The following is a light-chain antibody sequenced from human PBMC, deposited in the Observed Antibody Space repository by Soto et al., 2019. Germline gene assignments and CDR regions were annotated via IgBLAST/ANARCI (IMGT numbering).Light chain of an antibody. Sequence: DIQMTQSPSTLSGSVGDRVTITCRASQTSSSWLAWYQQKPGKAPKLRIYKASTLKSGVPSRFSGSGSGTEFTLTISSLQPDDFATYYCQHYNSYSEAFGQGTKVDIK. V-gene: IGKV1-5*03. J-gene: IGKJ1*01. CDR1: QTSSSW. CDR3: QHYNSYSEA. CDR2: KAS.